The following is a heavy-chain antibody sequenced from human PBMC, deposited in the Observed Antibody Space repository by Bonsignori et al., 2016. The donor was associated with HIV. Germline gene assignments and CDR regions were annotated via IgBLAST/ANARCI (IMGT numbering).Heavy chain of an antibody. J-gene: IGHJ4*02. V-gene: IGHV1-18*01. Sequence: WVRQAPGQGLEWMGWISAYNGNTNYAQKLQGRVTMTTDTSTSTAYMELRSLRSDDTAVYYCARGSVVIATRYFDYWGQGTLVTVSS. CDR2: ISAYNGNT. D-gene: IGHD2-21*01. CDR3: ARGSVVIATRYFDY.